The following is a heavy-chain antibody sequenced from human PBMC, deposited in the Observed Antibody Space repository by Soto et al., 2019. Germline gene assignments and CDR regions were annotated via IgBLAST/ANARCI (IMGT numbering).Heavy chain of an antibody. CDR3: ARSSLYYYDSSGYYYTLSY. Sequence: SETLSLTCTVSGGSISSGGYYWSWIRQHPGKGLEWIGYIYYSGSTYYNPSLKSRVTISVDTSKNQFSLKLSSVTAADTAVYYCARSSLYYYDSSGYYYTLSYWGQGTLVTAPQ. CDR2: IYYSGST. V-gene: IGHV4-31*03. J-gene: IGHJ4*02. D-gene: IGHD3-22*01. CDR1: GGSISSGGYY.